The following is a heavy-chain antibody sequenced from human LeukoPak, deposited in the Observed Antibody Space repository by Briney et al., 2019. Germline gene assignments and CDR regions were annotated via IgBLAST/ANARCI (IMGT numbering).Heavy chain of an antibody. CDR3: ARGSFGYSYPPPIDY. Sequence: GGSLRLSCAVSGLTFSSSWMDWVRQAPGKGLEWVAGINPDGNKKYSADSVKGRFTISRDNAENSLYLQMNSLRAEDTAVYYCARGSFGYSYPPPIDYWGQGTLVTVSS. CDR1: GLTFSSSW. V-gene: IGHV3-7*01. J-gene: IGHJ4*02. CDR2: INPDGNKK. D-gene: IGHD5-18*01.